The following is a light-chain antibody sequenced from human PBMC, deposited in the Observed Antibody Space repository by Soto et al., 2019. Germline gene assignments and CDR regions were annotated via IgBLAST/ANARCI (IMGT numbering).Light chain of an antibody. CDR3: QPYNNWPLT. CDR1: QSIYDK. CDR2: DAS. Sequence: EIVMTQAPVTLSVSPGERVRLSCRASQSIYDKLAWYQQKPGQTPRLLIYDASTRATGISGSFSGSGSGTEFTLTINSLQSEDFAIYYCQPYNNWPLTFGGGTKVDIK. V-gene: IGKV3-15*01. J-gene: IGKJ4*01.